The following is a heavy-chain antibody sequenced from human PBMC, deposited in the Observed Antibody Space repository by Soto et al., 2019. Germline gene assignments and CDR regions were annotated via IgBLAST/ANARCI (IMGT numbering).Heavy chain of an antibody. J-gene: IGHJ6*02. CDR3: ARALSFRYFDWLQHYYYYGMDV. D-gene: IGHD3-9*01. CDR1: GGALSSRGYD. V-gene: IGHV4-39*01. Sequence: SETLEHPTSVSGGALSSRGYDWVSLGHPPGKGVEGSGSMCYSWSPYYNPSLKSRVTISVDTSKNQFSLKLSSVTAADTAVYYCARALSFRYFDWLQHYYYYGMDVWCQCTSVT. CDR2: MCYSWSP.